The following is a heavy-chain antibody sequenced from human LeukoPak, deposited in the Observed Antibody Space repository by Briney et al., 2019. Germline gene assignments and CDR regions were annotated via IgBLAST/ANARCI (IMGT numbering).Heavy chain of an antibody. J-gene: IGHJ4*02. V-gene: IGHV1-46*01. CDR1: GYTFTSNY. Sequence: GASVKVSCKASGYTFTSNYIHWVRQAPGQGLEWMGIINPSGGSTSYAQKFQGRVTMTRDTSTSTVYMELSSLRSEDTAVYYCARDFKGHEYYFDYWGQGTLVTVSS. CDR3: ARDFKGHEYYFDY. CDR2: INPSGGST.